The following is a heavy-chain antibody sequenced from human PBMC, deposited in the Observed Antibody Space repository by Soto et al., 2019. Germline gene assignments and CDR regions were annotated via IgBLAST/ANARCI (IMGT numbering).Heavy chain of an antibody. V-gene: IGHV3-30-3*01. D-gene: IGHD3-16*02. CDR2: ISYDGSNK. CDR1: GFTFSSYA. Sequence: GGSLRLSCAASGFTFSSYAMHWVRQAPGKGLEWVAVISYDGSNKYYADSVKGRFTISRDNSKNTLYLQMNSLRAEDTAVYYCARDRGPGKYDYVWGSYRRTLQYYFDYWGQGTLVTVSS. CDR3: ARDRGPGKYDYVWGSYRRTLQYYFDY. J-gene: IGHJ4*02.